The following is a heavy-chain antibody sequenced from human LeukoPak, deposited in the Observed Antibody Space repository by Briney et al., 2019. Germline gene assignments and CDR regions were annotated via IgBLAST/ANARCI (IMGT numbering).Heavy chain of an antibody. Sequence: GGSLRLSCSASGFTFSSYAMHWVRQAPGKGLEWVAVISYDGSNKYYADSVKGRFTISRDNSKNTLYLQMNSLRAEDTAVYYCARGRGYCSGGSCYVLDYYYYGMDVWGKGTTVTVSS. D-gene: IGHD2-15*01. J-gene: IGHJ6*04. CDR3: ARGRGYCSGGSCYVLDYYYYGMDV. V-gene: IGHV3-30*04. CDR2: ISYDGSNK. CDR1: GFTFSSYA.